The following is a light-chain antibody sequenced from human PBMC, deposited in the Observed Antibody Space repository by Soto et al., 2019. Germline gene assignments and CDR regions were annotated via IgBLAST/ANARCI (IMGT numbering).Light chain of an antibody. V-gene: IGLV2-8*01. CDR3: SSYTSSSTLV. Sequence: QSVLTQSPSASGSPGQSVTIFCTGTSSDIGGYNSVSWYQEHPGKAPKCMIYDVTKRPSGVPDRFSRSKSGNTASLPVSALQAEDEADYYCSSYTSSSTLVFGTGTKVTV. CDR1: SSDIGGYNS. J-gene: IGLJ1*01. CDR2: DVT.